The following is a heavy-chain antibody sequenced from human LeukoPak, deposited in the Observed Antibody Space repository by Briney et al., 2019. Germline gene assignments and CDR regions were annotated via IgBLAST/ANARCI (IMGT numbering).Heavy chain of an antibody. J-gene: IGHJ4*02. CDR1: GFIFSDYY. CDR3: ARAFDGYRHYDY. CDR2: ISSSGAVI. D-gene: IGHD5-24*01. Sequence: PGGSLRLSCAAPGFIFSDYYMSWVRQAPGTGLEWLSYISSSGAVIYYADSVKGRVTISRDNAKNSVYLQMNSLTAEDTAVYYCARAFDGYRHYDYWGQGTLVTVSS. V-gene: IGHV3-11*01.